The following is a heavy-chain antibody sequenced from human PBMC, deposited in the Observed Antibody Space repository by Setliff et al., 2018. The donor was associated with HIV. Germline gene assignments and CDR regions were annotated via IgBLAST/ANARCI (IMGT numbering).Heavy chain of an antibody. Sequence: ASVKVSCKASGYTFTRNAMHWVRQAPGQRLEWMGWINTVNGNTKYSQKFQGRVTITRDTSASTVYMELSSLRSGDTAVYYCARDLNSGDYPHWFDPWGQGTLVTVTS. J-gene: IGHJ5*02. CDR1: GYTFTRNA. CDR3: ARDLNSGDYPHWFDP. CDR2: INTVNGNT. D-gene: IGHD4-17*01. V-gene: IGHV1-3*04.